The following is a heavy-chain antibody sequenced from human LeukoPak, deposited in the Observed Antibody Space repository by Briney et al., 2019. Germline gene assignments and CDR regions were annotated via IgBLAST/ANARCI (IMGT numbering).Heavy chain of an antibody. D-gene: IGHD3/OR15-3a*01. CDR1: GFTFSSYG. Sequence: GGSLSHPCAACGFTFSSYGMMWARQVPGKGLEWVSYIISSGTTIQYADSVRGRFTISRDNAKKSLYLQMDSLRAEDTAICYWAREVVGLDYWGQGNLVPVSS. J-gene: IGHJ4*02. CDR3: AREVVGLDY. CDR2: IISSGTTI. V-gene: IGHV3-48*01.